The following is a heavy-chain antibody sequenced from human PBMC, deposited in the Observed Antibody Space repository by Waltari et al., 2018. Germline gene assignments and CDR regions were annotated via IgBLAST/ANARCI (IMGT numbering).Heavy chain of an antibody. CDR3: ARGGAAAGNFNY. J-gene: IGHJ4*02. CDR2: IYYNGRT. CDR1: GSSASSGGYY. D-gene: IGHD6-13*01. Sequence: HVQLQESGPGLAKPSQTLSLTCTVSGSSASSGGYYWSWIRPHPGKGLEWIGYIYYNGRTYYNPSLKSRVTILEGTSKNQFSLKLTSVTAADTAVYYCARGGAAAGNFNYWGQGTLVTVSS. V-gene: IGHV4-31*03.